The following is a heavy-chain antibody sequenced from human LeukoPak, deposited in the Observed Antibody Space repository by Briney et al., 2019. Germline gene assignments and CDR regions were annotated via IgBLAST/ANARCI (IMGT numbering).Heavy chain of an antibody. CDR2: IKKDGSDK. CDR1: GFSLSRHW. V-gene: IGHV3-7*01. J-gene: IGHJ4*02. CDR3: ARGGSGLDY. D-gene: IGHD6-19*01. Sequence: PGGSLRLSCAASGFSLSRHWMSWVRQAPGKGLEWVANIKKDGSDKNYVDSVKGRFTISRDNSKNTLYLQMNSLRAEDTAVYYCARGGSGLDYWGQGTLVTVSS.